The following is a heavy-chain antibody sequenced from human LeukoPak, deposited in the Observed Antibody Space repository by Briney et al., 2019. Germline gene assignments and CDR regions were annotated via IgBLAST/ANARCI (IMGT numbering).Heavy chain of an antibody. Sequence: GGSLRLSCAASGFTFSRYGMHWVRQAPGKGLEWVAATSYDGSDKYYADSVKGRFTISRDNSKNTLFLQMNSLRDEDTAVYYCAKGRDDMDVWGKGTTVTVSS. CDR2: TSYDGSDK. CDR3: AKGRDDMDV. V-gene: IGHV3-30*18. CDR1: GFTFSRYG. J-gene: IGHJ6*04.